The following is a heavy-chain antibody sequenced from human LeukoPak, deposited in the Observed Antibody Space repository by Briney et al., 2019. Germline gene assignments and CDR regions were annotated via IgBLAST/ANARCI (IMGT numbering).Heavy chain of an antibody. CDR3: ARDRPVPAATRGGFDP. J-gene: IGHJ5*02. Sequence: SETLSLTCTVSGGSISSYYWSWIRQPAGKGLEWIGRIYTSGSTNYNPSLKSRVTMSVDTSKNQFSLKLSSVTAADTAVYYCARDRPVPAATRGGFDPWGQGTLVTVSS. D-gene: IGHD2-2*01. CDR1: GGSISSYY. V-gene: IGHV4-4*07. CDR2: IYTSGST.